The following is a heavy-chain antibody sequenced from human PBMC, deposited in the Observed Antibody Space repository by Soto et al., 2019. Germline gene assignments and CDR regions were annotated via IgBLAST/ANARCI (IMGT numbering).Heavy chain of an antibody. J-gene: IGHJ3*02. D-gene: IGHD3-3*01. V-gene: IGHV6-1*01. CDR1: GDSVSSNSAA. CDR3: ARSQTEWLLYAVAFDI. CDR2: TYYRSKWYN. Sequence: SQTLSLTCAISGDSVSSNSAAWNWIRQSPSRGLEWLGRTYYRSKWYNDYAVSVKSRITINPDTSKNQFSLQLNSVTPEDTAVHYCARSQTEWLLYAVAFDIWGQGTMVTVSS.